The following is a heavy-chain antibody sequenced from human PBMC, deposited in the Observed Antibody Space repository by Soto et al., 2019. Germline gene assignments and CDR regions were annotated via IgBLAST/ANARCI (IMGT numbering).Heavy chain of an antibody. Sequence: GGSLRLSCAASGFTFSSYAMSWVRQAPGKGLEWVSAISGSGGSTYYADSVKGRFTISRDNSKNTLYLQMNSLRAEDTAVYYCAKDFEGRIAARPNAFAICGQGTMVTVSS. J-gene: IGHJ3*02. CDR2: ISGSGGST. CDR3: AKDFEGRIAARPNAFAI. CDR1: GFTFSSYA. D-gene: IGHD6-6*01. V-gene: IGHV3-23*01.